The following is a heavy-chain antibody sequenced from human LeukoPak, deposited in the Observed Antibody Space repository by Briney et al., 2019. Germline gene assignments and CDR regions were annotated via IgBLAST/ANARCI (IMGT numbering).Heavy chain of an antibody. CDR2: IWYDGSNK. Sequence: GRSLRLSCAASGFTFSSYGMHWVRQAPGKGLEWVAVIWYDGSNKYYAASVKGRFTISRDNSKNTLYLQMNSLRAEDTAVYYCARDRREWELYDAFDIWGQGTMVTVSS. J-gene: IGHJ3*02. CDR3: ARDRREWELYDAFDI. D-gene: IGHD1-26*01. CDR1: GFTFSSYG. V-gene: IGHV3-30*19.